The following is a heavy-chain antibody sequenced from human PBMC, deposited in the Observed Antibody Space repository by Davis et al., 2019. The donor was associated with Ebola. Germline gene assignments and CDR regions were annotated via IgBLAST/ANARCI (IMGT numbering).Heavy chain of an antibody. V-gene: IGHV3-21*04. CDR3: ASGDGRGRSYDMDV. CDR1: GFTFSSNS. D-gene: IGHD3/OR15-3a*01. CDR2: ISSSSNYI. Sequence: GGSLRLSCAASGFTFSSNSMNWVRQAPGKGLEWVSFISSSSNYIYYADSVKGRFTVSRDNAKNSLFLEMNSLRAEDTALYYCASGDGRGRSYDMDVWGQGTTVTVSS. J-gene: IGHJ6*02.